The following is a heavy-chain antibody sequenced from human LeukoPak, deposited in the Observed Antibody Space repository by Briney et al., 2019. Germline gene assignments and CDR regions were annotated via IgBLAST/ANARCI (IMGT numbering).Heavy chain of an antibody. Sequence: ASVKVSCKAAGYTFTSYDINWVRQATGQGLAWMGWMNPNRANTGYAQKLQGRATMTRKYSISTPYMELTSLRSEDTAVYYCARAWFGAGGYYYYYMDVWGKGTTVTVSS. D-gene: IGHD3-10*01. J-gene: IGHJ6*03. CDR1: GYTFTSYD. V-gene: IGHV1-8*01. CDR3: ARAWFGAGGYYYYYMDV. CDR2: MNPNRANT.